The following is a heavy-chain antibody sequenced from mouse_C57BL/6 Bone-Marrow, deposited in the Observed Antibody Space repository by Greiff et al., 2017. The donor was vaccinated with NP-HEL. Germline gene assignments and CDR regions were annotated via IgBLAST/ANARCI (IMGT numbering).Heavy chain of an antibody. CDR3: ARDDGYLP. V-gene: IGHV1-81*01. CDR1: GYTFTRYG. Sequence: QVQLQQSGAELARPGASVKLSCKASGYTFTRYGISWVKQRTGQGLEWIGEIYPRRGNTYYTETLKGKATLTADNSSSTAYMELRSLTSEDSAVYFCARDDGYLPGGQGTLVTVSA. CDR2: IYPRRGNT. J-gene: IGHJ3*01. D-gene: IGHD2-3*01.